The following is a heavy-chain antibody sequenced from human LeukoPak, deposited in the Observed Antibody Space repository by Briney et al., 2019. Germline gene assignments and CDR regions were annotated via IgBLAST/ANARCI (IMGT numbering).Heavy chain of an antibody. D-gene: IGHD5-12*01. V-gene: IGHV3-48*04. CDR2: ISSSGSTI. CDR3: ARDSYSGYDYYDY. CDR1: GFTFSSYW. Sequence: GGSLRLSCAASGFTFSSYWMHWVRQAPGKGLEWVSYISSSGSTIYYADSVKGRFTISRDNAKNSLYLQMNSLRAEDTAVYYCARDSYSGYDYYDYWGQGTLVTVSS. J-gene: IGHJ4*02.